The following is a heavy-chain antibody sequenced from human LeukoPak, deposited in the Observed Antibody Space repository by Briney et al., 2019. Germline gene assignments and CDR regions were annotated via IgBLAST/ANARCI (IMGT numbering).Heavy chain of an antibody. D-gene: IGHD6-19*01. J-gene: IGHJ5*02. CDR1: GFTFSSYG. CDR3: AKYQGYSSDYSAA. V-gene: IGHV3-30*18. CDR2: ISNDGDNK. Sequence: GRSLRLSCAASGFTFSSYGMYWVRQAPGKGLEWVAVISNDGDNKWYADSVKGRFTISRDDSKNTLFLQMNSLRPEDTAMYYCAKYQGYSSDYSAAWGQGALVTVFS.